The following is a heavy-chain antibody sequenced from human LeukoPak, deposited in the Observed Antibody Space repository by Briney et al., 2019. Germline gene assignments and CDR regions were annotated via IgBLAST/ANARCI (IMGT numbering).Heavy chain of an antibody. CDR2: IYTSGST. J-gene: IGHJ4*02. Sequence: PSETLSLTCTVSGGSISSGSYYWSWIRQPAGKGLEWIGRIYTSGSTNYNPSLKSRVTISVDTSKNQFSLKLSSVTAADTAVYYCARRSYSSPFDYWGQGILVIVSS. CDR1: GGSISSGSYY. V-gene: IGHV4-61*02. D-gene: IGHD6-19*01. CDR3: ARRSYSSPFDY.